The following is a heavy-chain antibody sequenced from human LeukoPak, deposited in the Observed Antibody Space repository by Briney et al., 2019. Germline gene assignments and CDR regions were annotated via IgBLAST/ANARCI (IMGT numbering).Heavy chain of an antibody. CDR2: IYYSGST. Sequence: SETLSLTCTVSGGSVSSGSYYWSWIRQPPGTGLEWIGSIYYSGSTYYNPSLKSRVTISVDTSKNQFSLKLSSVAAADTAVYYCARVTIFGVVEDGDYWGQGTLVTVSS. V-gene: IGHV4-39*01. CDR3: ARVTIFGVVEDGDY. CDR1: GGSVSSGSYY. D-gene: IGHD3-3*01. J-gene: IGHJ4*02.